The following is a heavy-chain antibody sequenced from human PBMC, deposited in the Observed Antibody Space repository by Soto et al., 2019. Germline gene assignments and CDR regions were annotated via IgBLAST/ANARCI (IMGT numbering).Heavy chain of an antibody. V-gene: IGHV1-46*01. Sequence: ASVKVSCKASGYDFTDHYIHWVRQAPGQGLEWMGIISPDGGSTRYSQKFQARITITRDTSTSTVYMELRSLRSDDTAVYYCARDAIVGATYFDYWGQGTLVTVYS. J-gene: IGHJ4*02. CDR2: ISPDGGST. D-gene: IGHD1-26*01. CDR1: GYDFTDHY. CDR3: ARDAIVGATYFDY.